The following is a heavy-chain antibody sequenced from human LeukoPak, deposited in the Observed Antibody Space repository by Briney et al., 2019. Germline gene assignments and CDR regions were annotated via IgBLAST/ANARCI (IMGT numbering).Heavy chain of an antibody. D-gene: IGHD1-26*01. Sequence: GGSLRLSCAASGFSLRSCAMHWVRQAPGKGLEWVAVISYDGSKIYYADSVKGRFTFSRDTSKNTLYLQMNSLRVEDTAVYYCARVASGTYYVIDYWGQGTLVTVSS. J-gene: IGHJ4*02. CDR2: ISYDGSKI. CDR3: ARVASGTYYVIDY. V-gene: IGHV3-30*04. CDR1: GFSLRSCA.